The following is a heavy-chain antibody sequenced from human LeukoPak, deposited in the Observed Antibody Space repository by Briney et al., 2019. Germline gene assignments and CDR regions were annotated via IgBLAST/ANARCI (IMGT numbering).Heavy chain of an antibody. CDR3: ATDPHYYYMDV. CDR2: IKQDGSEK. J-gene: IGHJ6*03. CDR1: GFTFSSYW. Sequence: GGSLRLSCAASGFTFSSYWMSWVRQAPGKGLEWVANIKQDGSEKYYVDSVKGRFTISRDNAKNSLYLQMNSLRAEDTAVYYCATDPHYYYMDVWGKGNTVNVSS. V-gene: IGHV3-7*01.